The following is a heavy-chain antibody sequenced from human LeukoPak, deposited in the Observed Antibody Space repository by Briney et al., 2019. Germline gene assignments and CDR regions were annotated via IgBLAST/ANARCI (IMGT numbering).Heavy chain of an antibody. Sequence: PGGSLRLSCAASGFTFSSYAMHWVRQAPGKGLEWVAVISYDGSNKYYADSVKGRFTISRDNAKNSLYLQMNSLRAEDTAVYYCATSAYSSSDPFWFWGQGTLVTVSS. V-gene: IGHV3-30-3*01. D-gene: IGHD6-13*01. J-gene: IGHJ1*01. CDR3: ATSAYSSSDPFWF. CDR2: ISYDGSNK. CDR1: GFTFSSYA.